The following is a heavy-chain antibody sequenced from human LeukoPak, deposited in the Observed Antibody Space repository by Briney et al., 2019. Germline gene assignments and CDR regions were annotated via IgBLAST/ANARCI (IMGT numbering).Heavy chain of an antibody. V-gene: IGHV3-74*01. CDR1: GFTFSSYW. CDR2: INSDGSST. CDR3: ASLPVITIFGVVIDY. J-gene: IGHJ4*02. D-gene: IGHD3-3*01. Sequence: PGGSLRLSCAASGFTFSSYWMHWVRQAPGKGLVWVSRINSDGSSTSYADSVKGRFTISRDNAKNMLYLQMNSLRAEDTAVYYCASLPVITIFGVVIDYWGQGTLVTVSS.